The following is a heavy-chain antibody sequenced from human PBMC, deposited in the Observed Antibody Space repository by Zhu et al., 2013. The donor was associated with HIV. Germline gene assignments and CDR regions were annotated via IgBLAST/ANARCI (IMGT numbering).Heavy chain of an antibody. V-gene: IGHV1-69*01. CDR2: IIPIFGTA. Sequence: QVQLVQSGAEVKKPGSSVKVSCKASGGTFSSYAISWVRQAPGQGLEWMGGIIPIFGTANYAQKFQGRVTITADESTSTAYMELSSLRSEDTAVYYCARFIVLPYYYDSSGYYSGAFDIWGQGTMVTVSS. CDR1: GGTFSSYA. D-gene: IGHD3-22*01. CDR3: ARFIVLPYYYDSSGYYSGAFDI. J-gene: IGHJ3*02.